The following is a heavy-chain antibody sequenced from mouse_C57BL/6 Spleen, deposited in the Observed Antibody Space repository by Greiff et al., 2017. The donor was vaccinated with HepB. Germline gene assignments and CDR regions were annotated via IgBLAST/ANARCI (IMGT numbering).Heavy chain of an antibody. D-gene: IGHD3-2*02. CDR1: GFNIKHTY. CDR3: ARRPRQRRPYYFDY. Sequence: EVQLQQSVAELVRPGASVKLSCTASGFNIKHTYMHWVKQRPEQGLEWIGRIDPANGNTKYAPKFQGKATIPADPSSNTAYLQRSSLTSEDTAIYYCARRPRQRRPYYFDYWGQGTTLTVSS. J-gene: IGHJ2*01. CDR2: IDPANGNT. V-gene: IGHV14-3*01.